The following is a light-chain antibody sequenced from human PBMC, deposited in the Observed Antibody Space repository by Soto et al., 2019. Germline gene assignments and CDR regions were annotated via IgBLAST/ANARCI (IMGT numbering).Light chain of an antibody. V-gene: IGLV2-23*02. CDR1: SSDVGSYDL. Sequence: QSALTQPASVSGSPGQSITISCTGTSSDVGSYDLVSWYQQHPVTAPKFIIYEVYKRSSGVSDRFSGSKSGNTASLTISGLQADDEADYYCCSYAGSSTPVLFGGGTKLTVL. CDR3: CSYAGSSTPVL. CDR2: EVY. J-gene: IGLJ2*01.